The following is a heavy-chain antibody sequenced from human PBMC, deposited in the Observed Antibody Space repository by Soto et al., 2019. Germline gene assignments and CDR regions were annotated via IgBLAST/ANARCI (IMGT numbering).Heavy chain of an antibody. J-gene: IGHJ5*02. D-gene: IGHD6-19*01. Sequence: SVKVSCKGSGYTFTSYAMHWVRQAPGKRLEWMGWINAGNGNTKYSQKFQGRVTITRDTSASTAYMELSSLRSEDTAVYYCARESSSGWYRKAKNWFDPWGQGTLVTVSS. CDR2: INAGNGNT. CDR3: ARESSSGWYRKAKNWFDP. CDR1: GYTFTSYA. V-gene: IGHV1-3*01.